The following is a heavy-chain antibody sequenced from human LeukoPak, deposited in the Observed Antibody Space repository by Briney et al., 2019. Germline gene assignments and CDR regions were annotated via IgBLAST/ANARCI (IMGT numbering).Heavy chain of an antibody. CDR2: VSAYNGKV. J-gene: IGHJ6*03. Sequence: LGASVKVSCKASGYTFINHGISWVRQAPGQGLEWMAWVSAYNGKVNYAQKLQGRVTLTTDTSTGTAYMELRSLTSDDTAVYYCARDSGSMRPYYMDVWGKGTTVTVSS. CDR1: GYTFINHG. CDR3: ARDSGSMRPYYMDV. V-gene: IGHV1-18*01. D-gene: IGHD6-13*01.